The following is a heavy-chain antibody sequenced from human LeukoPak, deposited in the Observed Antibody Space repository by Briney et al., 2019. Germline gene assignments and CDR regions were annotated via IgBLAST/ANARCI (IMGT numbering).Heavy chain of an antibody. D-gene: IGHD3-22*01. J-gene: IGHJ4*02. Sequence: GGSLRLSCAASGFTFSSYAMHWVRQAPGKGLEWVAVISYDGSNKYYADSVKGRFTISRDNSKNTLYLQMNSLRAEDTAVYYCARASSEADPYYYYDSSGATGYFDYWGQGTLVTVSS. CDR2: ISYDGSNK. CDR1: GFTFSSYA. CDR3: ARASSEADPYYYYDSSGATGYFDY. V-gene: IGHV3-30-3*01.